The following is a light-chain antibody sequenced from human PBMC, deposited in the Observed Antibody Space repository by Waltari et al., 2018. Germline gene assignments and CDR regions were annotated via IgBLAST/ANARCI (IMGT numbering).Light chain of an antibody. CDR3: QQGDTSPPT. V-gene: IGKV1-12*01. Sequence: IHMTQSPSSVSASVGDRVSISCRASQHIGTSLAWYQQKPGEAPRLLVYPGFTLLSGVPSRFSDGGNGTDFTLTINDLHPEDFATYFCQQGDTSPPTFGPGTKVEF. CDR1: QHIGTS. J-gene: IGKJ1*01. CDR2: PGF.